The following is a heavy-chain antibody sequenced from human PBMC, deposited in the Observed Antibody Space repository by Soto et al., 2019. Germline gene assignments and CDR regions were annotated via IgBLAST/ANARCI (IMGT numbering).Heavy chain of an antibody. V-gene: IGHV4-34*01. J-gene: IGHJ4*02. CDR3: ARDKITCLFDY. D-gene: IGHD3-10*01. CDR2: INNSGST. Sequence: QVQLQQWGAGLLKPSETLSLTCAVYGGSFSGYYWTWIRQPPGTGLEWVGEINNSGSTNDNPSLKNRVTILVDTSKNQFSPKLTSVTSANTAVYYCARDKITCLFDYWGQRTLVSFSS. CDR1: GGSFSGYY.